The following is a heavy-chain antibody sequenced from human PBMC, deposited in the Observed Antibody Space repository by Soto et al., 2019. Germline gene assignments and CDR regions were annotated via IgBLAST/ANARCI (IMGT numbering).Heavy chain of an antibody. CDR3: AREPTRFDS. CDR2: ISAYNGNT. Sequence: QVQLVQSGAEVKKPGASVKVSCKASGYTFTSYGISWVRQAPGQGLEWMGWISAYNGNTHYAQKLQGRVTMTTDTTPRQASLALRILRSDGTSVYSSAREPTRFDSWGQGTLVTVSS. J-gene: IGHJ4*02. V-gene: IGHV1-18*01. CDR1: GYTFTSYG.